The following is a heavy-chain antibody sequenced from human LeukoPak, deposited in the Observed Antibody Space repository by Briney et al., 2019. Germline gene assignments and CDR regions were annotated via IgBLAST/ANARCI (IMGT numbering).Heavy chain of an antibody. J-gene: IGHJ4*02. Sequence: PGGSLRLSCTASGFTFGSYEMNWVRQAPGRGLGWVSYISSRGRTIYYAESVKGRFTISRDNARNSLYLQMNSLRAEDTAVYYCATDKCSGGSCYSILDFWGQGTLVTVSS. CDR2: ISSRGRTI. CDR1: GFTFGSYE. CDR3: ATDKCSGGSCYSILDF. V-gene: IGHV3-48*03. D-gene: IGHD2-15*01.